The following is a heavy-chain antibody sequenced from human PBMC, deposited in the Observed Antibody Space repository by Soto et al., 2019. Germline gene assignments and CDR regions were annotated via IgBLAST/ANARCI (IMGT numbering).Heavy chain of an antibody. V-gene: IGHV4-4*08. Sequence: QVQLQASGPGLVKPSETLSLTCTVSGGSISNYYWSWIRQPPGKGLEWIGYISNSGSAKHNPSLKSRIYISVATSKNQFFLNLSSVTAADTAVYYCASGQNWFDPWGQGTLVTVSS. CDR1: GGSISNYY. CDR3: ASGQNWFDP. CDR2: ISNSGSA. J-gene: IGHJ5*02.